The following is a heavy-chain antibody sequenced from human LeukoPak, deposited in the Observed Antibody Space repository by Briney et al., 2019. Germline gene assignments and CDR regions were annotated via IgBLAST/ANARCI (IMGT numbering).Heavy chain of an antibody. Sequence: ASVKVSCKASGYTFSSYVMNWARQAPGQGLEWMGWIKTNTGNPTYAQGFTGRFVFSLDTSVSTAYLQISSLKAEDTAVYYCARSGAPLYYYYMDVWGKGTTVTVSS. V-gene: IGHV7-4-1*02. CDR1: GYTFSSYV. CDR3: ARSGAPLYYYYMDV. CDR2: IKTNTGNP. D-gene: IGHD3-10*01. J-gene: IGHJ6*03.